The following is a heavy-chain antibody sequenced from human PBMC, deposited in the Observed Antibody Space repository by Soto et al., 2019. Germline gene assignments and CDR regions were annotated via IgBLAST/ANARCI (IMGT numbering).Heavy chain of an antibody. CDR3: ASGADGMGAMVTYPDY. CDR1: GFTFRAYY. J-gene: IGHJ4*02. V-gene: IGHV3-11*01. D-gene: IGHD5-18*01. Sequence: GGSLRLSCAASGFTFRAYYMSWIRQAPGKGLEWVSYISSSGSTIYYADSVKGRFTISRDNAKNSLYLQMNSLRAEDTAVYYCASGADGMGAMVTYPDYWGQGTLVTVSS. CDR2: ISSSGSTI.